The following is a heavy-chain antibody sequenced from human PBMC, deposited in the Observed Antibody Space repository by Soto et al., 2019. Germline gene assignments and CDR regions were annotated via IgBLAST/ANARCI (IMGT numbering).Heavy chain of an antibody. Sequence: EVQLVESGGGLVQPGGSLRLSCAASGFSFSSYWMHWVRQAPGKGLVWVSRINSDGSTISYADSVRGRFTISRDNAKNTLDRQMTGLRVEDAAVHYCARVAIGAYHGDPWGQGTLVTVSS. D-gene: IGHD3-16*01. CDR3: ARVAIGAYHGDP. V-gene: IGHV3-74*01. CDR2: INSDGSTI. J-gene: IGHJ5*02. CDR1: GFSFSSYW.